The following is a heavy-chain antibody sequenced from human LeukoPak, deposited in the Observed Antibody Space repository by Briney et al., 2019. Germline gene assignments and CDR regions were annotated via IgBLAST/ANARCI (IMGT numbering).Heavy chain of an antibody. D-gene: IGHD3-3*01. CDR2: ISSSSSYI. J-gene: IGHJ5*02. CDR3: ATSGHFQSYNWFDP. V-gene: IGHV3-21*01. CDR1: GFTFSSYS. Sequence: GGSLRLSCAASGFTFSSYSMNWVRQAPGKGLEWVSSISSSSSYIYYADSVKGRFTISRDNAKNSLYLQMNSLRAEDTAVYYCATSGHFQSYNWFDPWGQGTLVTVSS.